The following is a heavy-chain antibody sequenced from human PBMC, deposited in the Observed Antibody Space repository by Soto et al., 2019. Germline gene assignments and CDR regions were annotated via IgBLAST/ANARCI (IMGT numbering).Heavy chain of an antibody. J-gene: IGHJ4*02. CDR3: ARVLLGYCSGGSCYSVHDY. Sequence: QVQLVQSGAEVKKPGSSVKVSCKASGGTFSSYAISWVRQAPGQGLEWMGGIIPIFGTANYAQKFQGRVTITADESTSTAYMELSSLRSEDTAVYYCARVLLGYCSGGSCYSVHDYWGQGTLVTVSS. V-gene: IGHV1-69*01. CDR1: GGTFSSYA. D-gene: IGHD2-15*01. CDR2: IIPIFGTA.